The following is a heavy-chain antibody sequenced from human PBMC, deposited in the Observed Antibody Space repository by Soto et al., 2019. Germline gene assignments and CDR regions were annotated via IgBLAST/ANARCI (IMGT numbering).Heavy chain of an antibody. CDR2: IGTAGDT. J-gene: IGHJ4*02. D-gene: IGHD5-12*01. CDR3: ARVGRLRFFDY. CDR1: GFTFSSYD. V-gene: IGHV3-13*04. Sequence: EVQLVESGGGLVQPGGSLRLSCAASGFTFSSYDMHWVRQATGKSLEWVSSIGTAGDTYYPGSVKGRFTISRENAKTSLYLQMNSLRAADTAVYYCARVGRLRFFDYWGQGTLVTVSS.